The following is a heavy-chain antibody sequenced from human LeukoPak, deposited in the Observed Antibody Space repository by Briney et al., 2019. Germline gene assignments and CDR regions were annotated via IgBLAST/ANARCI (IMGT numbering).Heavy chain of an antibody. CDR1: GFSFSSNF. CDR2: IFTDSGTDYS. J-gene: IGHJ4*02. Sequence: GGSLRLSCAASGFSFSSNFVNWVRQAPGKRLEWVSVIFTDSGTDYSYYADSVKGRFTISRDSSENIVYLQMNTLTAEDTAIYYCARAPGGLLWFGQLLWGQGTLVTVSS. V-gene: IGHV3-53*01. CDR3: ARAPGGLLWFGQLL. D-gene: IGHD3-10*01.